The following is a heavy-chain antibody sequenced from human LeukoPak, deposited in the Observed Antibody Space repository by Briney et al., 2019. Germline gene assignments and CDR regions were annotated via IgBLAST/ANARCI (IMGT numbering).Heavy chain of an antibody. Sequence: PGGSLRLSCAASGFTVSSNYMSWVRQAPGKGLEWVSVIYSGGSTYYADSVKGRFTISRDNSKNTLYLQMNSLRAEDTAVYYCNSGSFHIESDYWGQGTLVTVSS. CDR1: GFTVSSNY. CDR3: NSGSFHIESDY. J-gene: IGHJ4*02. CDR2: IYSGGST. D-gene: IGHD3-10*01. V-gene: IGHV3-53*01.